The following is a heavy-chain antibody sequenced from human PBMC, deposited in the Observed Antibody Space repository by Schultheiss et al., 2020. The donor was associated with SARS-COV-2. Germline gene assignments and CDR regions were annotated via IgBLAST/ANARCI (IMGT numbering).Heavy chain of an antibody. V-gene: IGHV3-21*01. CDR3: ARENIAVAGKGWFDP. J-gene: IGHJ5*02. CDR1: GGSISSSN. Sequence: ETLSLTCAVSGGSISSSNWWSWVRQAPGKGLEWVSSISSSSSYIYYADSVKGRFTISRDNAKNSLYLQMNSLRAEDTAVYYCARENIAVAGKGWFDPWGQGTLVTVSS. CDR2: ISSSSSYI. D-gene: IGHD6-19*01.